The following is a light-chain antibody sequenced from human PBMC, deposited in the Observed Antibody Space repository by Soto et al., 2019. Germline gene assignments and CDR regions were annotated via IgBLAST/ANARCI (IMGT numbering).Light chain of an antibody. V-gene: IGLV4-60*03. Sequence: QLVLTESSSASASLGSTVKLTCTPGSGHSRSILGWHQPQPAKAPPSLMKIEGSGTFTEGSAVPDRFSGSTSGAGRFLTISNLQSEVEADFYFETWDSEVFETGTKVTVL. J-gene: IGLJ1*01. CDR1: SGHSRSI. CDR3: ETWDSEV. CDR2: IEGSGTF.